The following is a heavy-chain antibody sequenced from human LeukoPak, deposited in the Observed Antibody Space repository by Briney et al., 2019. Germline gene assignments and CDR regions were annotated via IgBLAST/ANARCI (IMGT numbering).Heavy chain of an antibody. CDR3: ARVYYGDYHFDY. Sequence: PSETLSLTCAVSGCSISSGYSWGWIRQPPRKGLEWIGSIFHSGSTYYNPSLKSRVTISIDTSKNQFSLRLSSVTAADTAVYYCARVYYGDYHFDYWGQGTLVTVSS. D-gene: IGHD4-17*01. CDR2: IFHSGST. J-gene: IGHJ4*02. CDR1: GCSISSGYS. V-gene: IGHV4-38-2*01.